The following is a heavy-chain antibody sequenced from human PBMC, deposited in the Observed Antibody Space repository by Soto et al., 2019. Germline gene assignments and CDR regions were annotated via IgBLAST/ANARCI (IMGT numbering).Heavy chain of an antibody. CDR3: ARQGSNAYSYYGMDL. Sequence: QVQLVQSGAEVKKPGSSVKVSCKASGGTFSSYAINWVRQAPGQGLEWMGGIIRIFGTPDYAQRFQGRVTITADESTSTAYMELSSLRSEDTAVYYCARQGSNAYSYYGMDLWGQGTTVTVSS. D-gene: IGHD3-10*01. V-gene: IGHV1-69*12. CDR1: GGTFSSYA. CDR2: IIRIFGTP. J-gene: IGHJ6*02.